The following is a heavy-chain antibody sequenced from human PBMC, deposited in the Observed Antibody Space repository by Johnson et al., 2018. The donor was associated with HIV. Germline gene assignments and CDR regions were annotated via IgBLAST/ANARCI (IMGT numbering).Heavy chain of an antibody. CDR2: IRYDGSNK. J-gene: IGHJ3*02. CDR3: ARDRGAFDI. V-gene: IGHV3-30*02. CDR1: GFTFSNYG. Sequence: VQLVESGGGVVQPGRSLRLSCAASGFTFSNYGMAWVRQAPGKGLEWVAFIRYDGSNKYYADSVKGRFTISRDNSKNTLYLQMNSLRAEDTAVYYCARDRGAFDIWGQGTMVTVSS.